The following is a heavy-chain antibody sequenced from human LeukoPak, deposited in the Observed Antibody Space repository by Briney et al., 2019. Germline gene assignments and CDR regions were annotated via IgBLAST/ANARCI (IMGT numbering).Heavy chain of an antibody. CDR2: IKHDGSER. CDR3: AAGSDWSSEY. D-gene: IGHD2-21*02. J-gene: IGHJ4*02. Sequence: GLSLRLSCAASGLTSGSYWMSWVRHTPGKGLEWVANIKHDGSERNYMESVKGRFTISRDNGKNSLHLQMNNLRAEDTAVYYCAAGSDWSSEYWGQGTLVTVSS. V-gene: IGHV3-7*03. CDR1: GLTSGSYW.